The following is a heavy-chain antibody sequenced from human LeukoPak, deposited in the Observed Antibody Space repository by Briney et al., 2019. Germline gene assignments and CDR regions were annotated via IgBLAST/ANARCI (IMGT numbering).Heavy chain of an antibody. Sequence: GESLKISCSASGFTFTTYWMTWVRQAPGKGLEWVSSINWNGGSTGYADSVRGRFTISRDNAKISLYLQMNSLRAEDTALYYCARDRMGDAFDLWGRGTMVTVSS. CDR3: ARDRMGDAFDL. V-gene: IGHV3-20*04. D-gene: IGHD3-16*01. CDR1: GFTFTTYW. J-gene: IGHJ3*01. CDR2: INWNGGST.